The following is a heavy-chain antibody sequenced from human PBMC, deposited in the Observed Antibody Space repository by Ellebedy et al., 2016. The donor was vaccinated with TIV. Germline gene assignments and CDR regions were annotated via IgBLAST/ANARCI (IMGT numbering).Heavy chain of an antibody. J-gene: IGHJ4*02. CDR3: TRAASGYGHNEPHFDY. CDR2: ISHDGSDK. CDR1: GFTFSNYG. Sequence: GGSLRLXXAASGFTFSNYGIHWVRQAPGKGLEWVAVISHDGSDKYFGDSVKGRFTISSDNAKNTVYLQMNSLRVEDTAVYYCTRAASGYGHNEPHFDYWGQGVPVTVSS. V-gene: IGHV3-30*03. D-gene: IGHD5-24*01.